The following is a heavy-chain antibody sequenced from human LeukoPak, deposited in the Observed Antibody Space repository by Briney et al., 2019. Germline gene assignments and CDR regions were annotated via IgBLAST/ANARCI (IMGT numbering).Heavy chain of an antibody. V-gene: IGHV5-51*01. J-gene: IGHJ2*01. CDR3: ARRDGVANGWNFDV. Sequence: KHGESLQISYKGSGYPFTTYWAGCVREMRGKGLEWMGIIYPGDSDPKYSPSFQGQVTISADKSNSTVYLQWSSLKASDTAMYYCARRDGVANGWNFDVGGRGTGVTVTA. CDR1: GYPFTTYW. D-gene: IGHD2-8*01. CDR2: IYPGDSDP.